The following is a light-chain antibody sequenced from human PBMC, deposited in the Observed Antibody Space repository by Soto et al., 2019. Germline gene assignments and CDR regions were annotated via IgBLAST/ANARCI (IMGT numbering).Light chain of an antibody. CDR2: DAS. V-gene: IGKV3-11*01. CDR1: QSVTSGY. J-gene: IGKJ2*01. CDR3: QKYNSAPYT. Sequence: EIVLTQSPVTLSLSPGDRATLSCRASQSVTSGYLTWYQHKLGQAPRLLIYDASSRAPGIPARFSGSGSGTDFTLTISSLEPEDFATYYCQKYNSAPYTFGQGTKLEIK.